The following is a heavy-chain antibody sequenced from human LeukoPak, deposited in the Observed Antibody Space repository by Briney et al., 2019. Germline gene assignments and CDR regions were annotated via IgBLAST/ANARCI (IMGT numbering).Heavy chain of an antibody. CDR1: GGSISSGGYY. V-gene: IGHV4-31*03. Sequence: PSQTLSLTCTVSGGSISSGGYYWSWVRQHPGKGLEWIGYIYYSGSTYYNPSLKSRVTISVDTSKNQFSLKLSSVTAADTAVYYCARGSDMVRGVMIYWGQGTLVTVSS. CDR2: IYYSGST. CDR3: ARGSDMVRGVMIY. D-gene: IGHD3-10*01. J-gene: IGHJ4*02.